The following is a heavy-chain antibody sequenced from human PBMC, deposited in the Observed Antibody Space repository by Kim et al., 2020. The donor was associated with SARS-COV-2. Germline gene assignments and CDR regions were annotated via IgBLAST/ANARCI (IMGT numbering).Heavy chain of an antibody. J-gene: IGHJ4*02. CDR2: IYYSGST. D-gene: IGHD3-16*01. CDR3: ARTRGEVDY. V-gene: IGHV4-59*01. CDR1: GGSISSYY. Sequence: SETLSLTCTVSGGSISSYYWSWIRQPPGKGLEWIGYIYYSGSTNYNPSLKSRVTISVDTSKNQFSLKLSSVTAAHTAVYYCARTRGEVDYWGQGTLVTVSS.